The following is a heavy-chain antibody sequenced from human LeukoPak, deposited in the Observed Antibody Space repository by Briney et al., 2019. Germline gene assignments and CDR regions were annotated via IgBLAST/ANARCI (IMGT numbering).Heavy chain of an antibody. J-gene: IGHJ4*02. V-gene: IGHV3-30-3*01. CDR2: ISYDGSNK. CDR3: ARDLDY. Sequence: GRSLRLSCAASGFTFSNYALHWVRQAPGKGLEWVAVISYDGSNKYYADSVKGRFTISRDNSKNTLYLQMNSLRAEDTAVYYCARDLDYWGQGTLVTVSS. CDR1: GFTFSNYA.